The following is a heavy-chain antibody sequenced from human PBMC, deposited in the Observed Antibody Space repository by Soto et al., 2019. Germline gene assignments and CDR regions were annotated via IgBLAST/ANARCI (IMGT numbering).Heavy chain of an antibody. D-gene: IGHD2-15*01. CDR3: ARGYCSGGNCYSGMDV. CDR1: GGTFSTHA. J-gene: IGHJ6*02. CDR2: IIPMSGTT. Sequence: QVQLVQSGAEVKKPGSSVKVSCKTSGGTFSTHAIIWVRQAPGHGLEWMGGIIPMSGTTYYTQKFQGRVTITSDEPTSPAFMELSSPKSDATAVFYCARGYCSGGNCYSGMDVWGQGTMVTVSS. V-gene: IGHV1-69*01.